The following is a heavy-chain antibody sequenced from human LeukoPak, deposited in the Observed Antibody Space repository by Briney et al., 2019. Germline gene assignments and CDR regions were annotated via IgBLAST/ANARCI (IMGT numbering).Heavy chain of an antibody. CDR2: IIPIFGTA. CDR3: ARVPAPYYYDSSGQPGFDI. V-gene: IGHV1-69*06. D-gene: IGHD3-22*01. CDR1: GGTFSSYA. Sequence: ASVKVSCKASGGTFSSYAISWVRQAPGQGLEWMGGIIPIFGTANYAQKFQGRVTITADKSTSTAYMELSSLRSEDTAVYYCARVPAPYYYDSSGQPGFDIWGQGTMVTVSS. J-gene: IGHJ3*02.